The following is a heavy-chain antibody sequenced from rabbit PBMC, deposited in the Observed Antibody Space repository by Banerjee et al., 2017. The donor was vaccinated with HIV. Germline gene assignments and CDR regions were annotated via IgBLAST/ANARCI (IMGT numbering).Heavy chain of an antibody. Sequence: QEQLVESGGGLVQPEGSLTLTCTASGFSFSSTYWICWVRQAPGKGLEWIGCISAGSSGTTYYASWAKGRFTISKTSSTTVTLQMTSLTAADTATYFCARHETSTSGWNFNLWGPGTLVTVS. CDR1: GFSFSSTYW. CDR3: ARHETSTSGWNFNL. D-gene: IGHD1-1*01. V-gene: IGHV1S45*01. J-gene: IGHJ4*01. CDR2: ISAGSSGTT.